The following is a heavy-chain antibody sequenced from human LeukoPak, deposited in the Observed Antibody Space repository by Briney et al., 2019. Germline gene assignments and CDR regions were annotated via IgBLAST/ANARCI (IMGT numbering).Heavy chain of an antibody. V-gene: IGHV3-30*18. CDR3: AKEFRGGSSWYFRSNYYYGMDV. CDR1: GFTFSSYG. Sequence: PGRSLRLSCAASGFTFSSYGMHWVRQAPGKGLEWVAVISYDGSNKYYADSVKGRFTISRDNSKDTLYLQMNSLRAEDTAVYYCAKEFRGGSSWYFRSNYYYGMDVWGQGTTVTVSS. J-gene: IGHJ6*02. CDR2: ISYDGSNK. D-gene: IGHD6-13*01.